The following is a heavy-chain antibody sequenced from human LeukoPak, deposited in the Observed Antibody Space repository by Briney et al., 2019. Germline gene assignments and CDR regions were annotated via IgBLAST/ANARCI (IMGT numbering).Heavy chain of an antibody. CDR3: VRRMVGAIRPFDY. CDR1: GGSVSSGDYY. D-gene: IGHD1-26*01. V-gene: IGHV4-30-4*01. J-gene: IGHJ4*02. CDR2: MYYSGST. Sequence: SETLSLTCSVSGGSVSSGDYYWSWIRQPPGKGLEWIGYMYYSGSTYYSPSLKSRVTISVDTSKNQFSLKLSSVTAADTAVYYCVRRMVGAIRPFDYWGQGTLVTVSS.